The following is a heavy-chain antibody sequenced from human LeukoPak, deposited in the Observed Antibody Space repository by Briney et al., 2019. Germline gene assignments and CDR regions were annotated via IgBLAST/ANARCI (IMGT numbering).Heavy chain of an antibody. J-gene: IGHJ3*02. Sequence: GGSLRLSCAASGFTFSTYAMTWVRQAPGKGLEWVSGISWSSGIIGYADSVKGRFTISRDNAKNSLYLQMNSLRAEDTALYYCAKDIARAADAFDIWGQGTMVTVSS. CDR2: ISWSSGII. V-gene: IGHV3-9*01. D-gene: IGHD2-15*01. CDR1: GFTFSTYA. CDR3: AKDIARAADAFDI.